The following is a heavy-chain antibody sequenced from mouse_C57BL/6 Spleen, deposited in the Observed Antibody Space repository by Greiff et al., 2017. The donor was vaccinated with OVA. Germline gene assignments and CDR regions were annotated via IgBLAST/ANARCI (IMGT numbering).Heavy chain of an antibody. CDR1: GFNIKNTY. CDR2: IDPANGNT. D-gene: IGHD1-1*01. J-gene: IGHJ1*03. V-gene: IGHV14-3*01. Sequence: EVMLVESVAELVRPGASVKLSCTASGFNIKNTYMHWVKQRPEQGLEWIGRIDPANGNTKYAPKFQGKATITADTSSNTAYLQLSSLTSEDTAIYYCARDYYGSSYGYFDVWGTGTTVTVSS. CDR3: ARDYYGSSYGYFDV.